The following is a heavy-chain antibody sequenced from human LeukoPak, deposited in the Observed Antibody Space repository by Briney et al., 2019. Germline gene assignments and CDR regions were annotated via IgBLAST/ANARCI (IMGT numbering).Heavy chain of an antibody. Sequence: SETLSLTCTVSGGSISSSSYYWGWIRQPPGKGLEWIGYIYYSGSTYYNPSLESRVTISVDTSKNQFSLKLSSVTAADTAVYYCARSYGSGSYKLDPWGQGTLVTVSS. CDR3: ARSYGSGSYKLDP. CDR2: IYYSGST. J-gene: IGHJ5*02. D-gene: IGHD3-10*01. CDR1: GGSISSSSYY. V-gene: IGHV4-31*03.